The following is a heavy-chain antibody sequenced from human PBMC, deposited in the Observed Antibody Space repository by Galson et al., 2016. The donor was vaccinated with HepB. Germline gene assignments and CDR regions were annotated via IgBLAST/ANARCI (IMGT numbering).Heavy chain of an antibody. CDR2: TFYRSNWQT. J-gene: IGHJ4*02. V-gene: IGHV6-1*01. CDR1: GDSVSSNIAG. Sequence: CAISGDSVSSNIAGWYWIRQSPSRGLEWLGRTFYRSNWQTDCAESVRSRITINADTSKNQFSLHLSSVTPEDTAVYYCARSYLLGRGFGWWGQGTLVTVSS. D-gene: IGHD3-3*01. CDR3: ARSYLLGRGFGW.